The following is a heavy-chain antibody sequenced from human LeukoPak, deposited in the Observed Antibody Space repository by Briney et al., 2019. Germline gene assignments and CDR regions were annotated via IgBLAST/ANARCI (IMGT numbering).Heavy chain of an antibody. V-gene: IGHV3-74*01. J-gene: IGHJ4*02. D-gene: IGHD6-13*01. Sequence: PGGSLRLSCAASGFDFATYWMFWVRQAPGKGLVWVAQINSDGSGATYGASAKGRFSISSDNAKNMLFLYMSGLRVEDTAVYYCARGTSTAPGIDYWGQGTLVAVSS. CDR2: INSDGSGA. CDR3: ARGTSTAPGIDY. CDR1: GFDFATYW.